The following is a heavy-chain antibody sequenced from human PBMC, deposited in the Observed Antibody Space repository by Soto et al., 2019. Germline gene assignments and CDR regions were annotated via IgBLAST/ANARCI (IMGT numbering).Heavy chain of an antibody. V-gene: IGHV4-34*01. Sequence: LXLTCAVSGVSFSAYYWTWIRQPPGRGLEWIGEIDHSGSTNYNPSLEGRVTMSIDTAKNRFSLNVTSVTAADTAVYYCVRGLRYSGMDVWGQGTTVTVSS. CDR1: GVSFSAYY. J-gene: IGHJ6*02. CDR2: IDHSGST. D-gene: IGHD2-15*01. CDR3: VRGLRYSGMDV.